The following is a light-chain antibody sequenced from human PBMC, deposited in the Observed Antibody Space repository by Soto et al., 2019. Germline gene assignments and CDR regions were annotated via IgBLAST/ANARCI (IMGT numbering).Light chain of an antibody. J-gene: IGKJ1*01. V-gene: IGKV3-15*01. Sequence: EIVMTQSPATLSVYPGERVTLSCRASQSVSSKLAWYQQKPGQAPRLLIYGASTRATGVPARFSGSGSGTEFTLTISSLQSEDFAVYYCQQYNNWRTFGQGTKVEIK. CDR3: QQYNNWRT. CDR2: GAS. CDR1: QSVSSK.